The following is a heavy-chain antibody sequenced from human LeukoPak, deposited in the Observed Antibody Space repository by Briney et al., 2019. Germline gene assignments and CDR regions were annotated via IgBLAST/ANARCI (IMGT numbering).Heavy chain of an antibody. CDR2: ISGRGDTT. J-gene: IGHJ4*02. V-gene: IGHV3-23*01. Sequence: GGSLRLSCVASGFTFKSYDMSWVRQAPGKGLEWVSAISGRGDTTFYADSVKGRFTISRDNSESTVFLQLSSLRAEDTAVYYCAKHQVRSHDYWGQGTLVTVSS. CDR3: AKHQVRSHDY. D-gene: IGHD3-3*01. CDR1: GFTFKSYD.